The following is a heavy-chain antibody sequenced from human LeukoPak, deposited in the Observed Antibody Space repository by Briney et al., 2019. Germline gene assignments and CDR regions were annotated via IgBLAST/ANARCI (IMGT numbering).Heavy chain of an antibody. D-gene: IGHD6-25*01. V-gene: IGHV3-48*01. J-gene: IGHJ4*02. CDR1: GFAFSIHG. CDR3: AREAGSADH. CDR2: ISASSGTI. Sequence: GGSLRLSCSASGFAFSIHGMNWVRQAPGKGLEWVSYISASSGTIFYADSVKGRFTVSRDNAKNSLYLQMDSLRAEDTGVYYCAREAGSADHWGQGTLVTVSS.